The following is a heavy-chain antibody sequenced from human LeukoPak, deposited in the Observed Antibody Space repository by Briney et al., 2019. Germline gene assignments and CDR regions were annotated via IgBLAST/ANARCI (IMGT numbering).Heavy chain of an antibody. CDR1: GFTFSSYA. CDR2: ISYDGSNK. D-gene: IGHD6-13*01. CDR3: ARDLSIAAAGTGAFDI. Sequence: GGSLRLSCAASGFTFSSYAMHWVRQAPGKGLEWVAVISYDGSNKYYADSVKGRFTISRDNSKNTLYLQMNSLRAEDTAVYYCARDLSIAAAGTGAFDIWGQGTMVTVSS. V-gene: IGHV3-30-3*01. J-gene: IGHJ3*02.